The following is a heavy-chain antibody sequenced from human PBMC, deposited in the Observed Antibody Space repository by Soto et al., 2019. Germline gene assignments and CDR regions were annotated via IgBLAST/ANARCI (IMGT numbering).Heavy chain of an antibody. V-gene: IGHV4-31*03. CDR1: GGSISSGGTGSY. CDR2: IYYTGNT. J-gene: IGHJ4*02. Sequence: QVQLQESGPGLVKPSQTLSLTCTVSGGSISSGGTGSYWTWIRQLPGKGLEWIGNIYYTGNTYYNPSLKXRXTXSXYTSENQFSLKLTSVTAADTAVYFCASGHDAYKVRYWGQGTLVTVSS. D-gene: IGHD1-1*01. CDR3: ASGHDAYKVRY.